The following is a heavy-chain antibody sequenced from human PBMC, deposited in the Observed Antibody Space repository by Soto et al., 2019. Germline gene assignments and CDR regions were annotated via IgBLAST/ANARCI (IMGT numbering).Heavy chain of an antibody. D-gene: IGHD1-1*01. J-gene: IGHJ4*02. CDR3: ARGVQRRGAGY. V-gene: IGHV4-34*01. CDR2: INHSGST. CDR1: GGSFSGYY. Sequence: SETLSLTCAVYGGSFSGYYWSWIRQPPGKGLEWIGEINHSGSTNYNPSLKSRLTISVDTSKNQFSLKLSSVTAADTAVYYCARGVQRRGAGYWGQGTLVTAPQ.